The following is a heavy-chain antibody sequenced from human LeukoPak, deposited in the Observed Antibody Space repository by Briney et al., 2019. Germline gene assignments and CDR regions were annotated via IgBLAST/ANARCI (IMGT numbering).Heavy chain of an antibody. CDR1: GYTFTSYA. D-gene: IGHD6-19*01. V-gene: IGHV1-3*01. CDR2: IDAGNGNT. Sequence: ASVTVSCTASGYTFTSYAMHWVRQAPGQRLEWMGWIDAGNGNTKYSQKFQGRVTITRDTSASTAYMELSSLRSEDTAVYYCARGVAGTGVLYYWGQGTLVTVSS. CDR3: ARGVAGTGVLYY. J-gene: IGHJ4*02.